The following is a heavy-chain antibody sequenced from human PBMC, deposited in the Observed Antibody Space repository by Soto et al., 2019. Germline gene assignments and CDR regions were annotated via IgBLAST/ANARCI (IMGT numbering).Heavy chain of an antibody. CDR2: IKKGGSEK. CDR3: ARDLGSCSTTNCPQIFDY. Sequence: GGSLRLSCAASGFTFSTYWMSWVRQAPGKGLEWVATIKKGGSEKYYVDSVKGRFTISRDNAKNSQYLQMNSLRAEDTAVYYCARDLGSCSTTNCPQIFDYWGQGTLVTVSS. CDR1: GFTFSTYW. V-gene: IGHV3-7*03. J-gene: IGHJ4*02. D-gene: IGHD2-2*01.